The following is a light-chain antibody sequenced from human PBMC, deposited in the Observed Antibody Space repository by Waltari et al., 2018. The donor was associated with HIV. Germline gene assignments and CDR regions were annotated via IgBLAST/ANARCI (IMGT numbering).Light chain of an antibody. V-gene: IGLV1-44*01. CDR3: AAWDDSRNAHVV. CDR1: NSNIGSNS. CDR2: SSN. J-gene: IGLJ2*01. Sequence: QSVLTQPPSASGTPGQRVTISCSGSNSNIGSNSVNWYTQLPGTAPKLLIYSSNQRPLGVPDRFSGSKSGTSASLAISGLQSEDEADYYCAAWDDSRNAHVVFGGGTKLTVL.